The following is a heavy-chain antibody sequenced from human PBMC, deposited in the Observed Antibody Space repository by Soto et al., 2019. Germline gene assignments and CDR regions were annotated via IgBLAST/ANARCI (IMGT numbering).Heavy chain of an antibody. D-gene: IGHD1-26*01. CDR1: GFTFSSYT. J-gene: IGHJ4*02. Sequence: ESGGGLVQPGGSLRLSCEASGFTFSSYTMIWVRQAPGKGLEWVPYISYSGKTIHYADSVKGRFTISRDNAKNSLYLQMNSLRAEDTAVYYCARWEAGAEYWGQGTLVTVSS. CDR3: ARWEAGAEY. CDR2: ISYSGKTI. V-gene: IGHV3-48*01.